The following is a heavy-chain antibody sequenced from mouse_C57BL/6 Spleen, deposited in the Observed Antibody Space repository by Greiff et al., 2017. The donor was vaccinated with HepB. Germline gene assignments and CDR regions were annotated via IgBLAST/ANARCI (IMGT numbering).Heavy chain of an antibody. CDR3: ARIPTVVAIGYWYFDV. J-gene: IGHJ1*03. Sequence: EVKLVESGGGLVKPGGSLKLSCAASGFTFSDYGMHWVRQAPEKGLEWVAYISSGSSNIYYADTVKGRFTISRDNAKNTLFLQMTSLRSEDTAMYYCARIPTVVAIGYWYFDVWGTGTTVTVSS. CDR1: GFTFSDYG. V-gene: IGHV5-17*01. CDR2: ISSGSSNI. D-gene: IGHD1-1*01.